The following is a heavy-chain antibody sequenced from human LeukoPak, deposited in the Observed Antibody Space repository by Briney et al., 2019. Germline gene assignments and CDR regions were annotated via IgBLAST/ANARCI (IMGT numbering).Heavy chain of an antibody. D-gene: IGHD6-19*01. CDR1: GFTFSSYS. CDR2: ISGSSSHI. V-gene: IGHV3-21*01. Sequence: GGSLRLSCAASGFTFSSYSMNWVRQAPGKGLEWVSSISGSSSHIYYADSVKGRFTISRDNAKNSLYLQMNSLRAEDTAVYYCARDLGYSSGCPADWGQGTLVTVSS. CDR3: ARDLGYSSGCPAD. J-gene: IGHJ4*02.